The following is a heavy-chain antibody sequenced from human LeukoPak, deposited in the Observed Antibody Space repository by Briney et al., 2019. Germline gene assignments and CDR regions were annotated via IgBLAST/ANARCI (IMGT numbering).Heavy chain of an antibody. CDR3: ARDAHWNGGAFDI. J-gene: IGHJ3*02. D-gene: IGHD1-1*01. CDR1: GYTFTGYY. Sequence: ASVKVSCKASGYTFTGYYMHWVRQAPGQGLEWMGWINPNSGGTNYAQKFQGRVTMTRDTSISTAYMELSRLRSDDTAVYYCARDAHWNGGAFDIWGQGTMVTVSS. CDR2: INPNSGGT. V-gene: IGHV1-2*02.